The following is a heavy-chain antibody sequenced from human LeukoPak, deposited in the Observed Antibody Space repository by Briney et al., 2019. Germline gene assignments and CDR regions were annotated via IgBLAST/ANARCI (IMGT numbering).Heavy chain of an antibody. CDR2: IYYSGST. CDR1: GGSISSYY. J-gene: IGHJ4*02. V-gene: IGHV4-59*01. Sequence: SETLSLTCTVSGGSISSYYWSWIRQPPGKGLEWIGYIYYSGSTNYNTSLKSRVTISVDTSKNQFSLKLSSVTAADTAVYYCARSPTPRYSSSWFYYWGQGTLVTVSS. CDR3: ARSPTPRYSSSWFYY. D-gene: IGHD6-13*01.